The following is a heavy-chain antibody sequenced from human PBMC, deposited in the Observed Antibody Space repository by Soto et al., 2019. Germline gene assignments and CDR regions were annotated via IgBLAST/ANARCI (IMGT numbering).Heavy chain of an antibody. V-gene: IGHV4-34*01. CDR2: IYYSGST. Sequence: SETLSLTCAVYGGSFSTYYWNWIRQPPGKGLEWIGNIYYSGSTYYNPSLKSRVTISGDTSKNQFSLRLTSVTAADTAVYYCARHPPYGPLDYWGQGTLVTVPS. J-gene: IGHJ4*02. D-gene: IGHD4-17*01. CDR3: ARHPPYGPLDY. CDR1: GGSFSTYY.